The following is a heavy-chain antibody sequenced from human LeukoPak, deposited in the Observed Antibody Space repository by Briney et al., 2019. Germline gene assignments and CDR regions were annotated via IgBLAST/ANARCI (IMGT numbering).Heavy chain of an antibody. D-gene: IGHD1-26*01. CDR2: MNPNSGNT. Sequence: SVKVSCKASGYTFTSYDLNWVRQATGQGRDWMGWMNPNSGNTGYAQKLQGRVTMTTDTSTSTAYMELRILRSDDTAVYYCARIVGATNSGAAFDIWGQGTMVTVSS. J-gene: IGHJ3*02. CDR3: ARIVGATNSGAAFDI. CDR1: GYTFTSYD. V-gene: IGHV1-8*01.